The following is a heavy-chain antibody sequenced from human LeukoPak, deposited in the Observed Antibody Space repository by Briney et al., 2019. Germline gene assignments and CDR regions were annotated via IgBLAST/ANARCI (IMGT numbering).Heavy chain of an antibody. D-gene: IGHD3-10*01. CDR1: GFSFDNYD. V-gene: IGHV3-13*01. CDR3: VRDYGPGGFGP. Sequence: ETGGSLRLSCAVSGFSFDNYDMHWVRQISGEGLEWVAAIGTGGDTYYRDSVKGRFTISRGNAKNSLYLQMNSLRVGDTAVCYCVRDYGPGGFGPWGQGALVTVSS. J-gene: IGHJ5*02. CDR2: IGTGGDT.